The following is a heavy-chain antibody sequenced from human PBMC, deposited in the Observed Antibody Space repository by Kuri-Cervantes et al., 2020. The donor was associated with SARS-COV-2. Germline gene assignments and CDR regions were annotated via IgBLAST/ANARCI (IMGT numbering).Heavy chain of an antibody. D-gene: IGHD2-2*01. CDR2: INHSGST. CDR1: GGSFSGYY. CDR3: AREVGYCDSGRCYGLDAFDI. J-gene: IGHJ3*02. Sequence: ESLKISCAVYGGSFSGYYWSWIRQPPGKGLEWIGEINHSGSTNYNPSLKSRVTISVDTSKNQISLKLSSVTAADTAVYYCAREVGYCDSGRCYGLDAFDIWGQGTMVTVSS. V-gene: IGHV4-34*01.